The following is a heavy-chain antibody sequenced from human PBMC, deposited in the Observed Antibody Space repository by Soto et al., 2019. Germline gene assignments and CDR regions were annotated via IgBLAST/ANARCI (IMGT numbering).Heavy chain of an antibody. J-gene: IGHJ3*02. CDR2: IYYSGST. CDR1: GGSISSYY. CDR3: ARPSLDAFDI. V-gene: IGHV4-59*08. Sequence: ETLSLTCPVSGGSISSYYWSWIRQPPGKGLECIGYIYYSGSTNYNPSLKSRVTISVDTSKNQFSLKLSSVTAADTAVYYCARPSLDAFDIWGQGTMVTVSS.